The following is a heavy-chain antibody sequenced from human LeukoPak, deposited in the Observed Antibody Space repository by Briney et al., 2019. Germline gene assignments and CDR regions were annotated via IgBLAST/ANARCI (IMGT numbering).Heavy chain of an antibody. D-gene: IGHD2-15*01. V-gene: IGHV4-30-4*08. CDR1: GGSISSGDYY. Sequence: PSETLSLTCTVSGGSISSGDYYWSWIRQPPGKGLEWIGYIYYSGSTYYNPSLKSRVTISVDTSRNQFSLKLSSVTAADAAVYYCARVPSYCTGGSCYTQYYFDYWGQGTLVTVSS. CDR3: ARVPSYCTGGSCYTQYYFDY. J-gene: IGHJ4*02. CDR2: IYYSGST.